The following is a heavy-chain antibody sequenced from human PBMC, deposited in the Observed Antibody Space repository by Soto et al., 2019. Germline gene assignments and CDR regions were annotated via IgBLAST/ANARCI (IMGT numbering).Heavy chain of an antibody. D-gene: IGHD6-6*01. CDR1: GDSVSSNNAA. V-gene: IGHV6-1*01. CDR3: ARAKEYSSSSGMDV. Sequence: QVQLQQSGPGLVKPSQTLSLTCAISGDSVSSNNAAWNWIRQSPSRGLEWLGRTYYRSKWYNDYAVSLKSRISFNPDTSKNQFSLQMKSVIPEDTAVYYCARAKEYSSSSGMDVWGQGTTVTVSS. CDR2: TYYRSKWYN. J-gene: IGHJ6*02.